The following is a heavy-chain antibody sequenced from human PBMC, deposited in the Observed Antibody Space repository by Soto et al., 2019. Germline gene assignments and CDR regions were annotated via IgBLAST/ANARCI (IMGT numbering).Heavy chain of an antibody. Sequence: PSETLSLTGTVSGGSISSYYWSWIRQPPGKGLEWIGYIYYSGSTNYNPSLKSRVTISVDTSKNQFSLKLSSVTAADTAVYYCARGGEGFDPWGQGTLVTVSS. CDR2: IYYSGST. CDR3: ARGGEGFDP. J-gene: IGHJ5*02. V-gene: IGHV4-59*01. CDR1: GGSISSYY. D-gene: IGHD3-3*01.